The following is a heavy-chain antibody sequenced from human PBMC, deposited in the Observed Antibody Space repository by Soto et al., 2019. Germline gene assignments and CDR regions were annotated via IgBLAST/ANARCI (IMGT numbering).Heavy chain of an antibody. J-gene: IGHJ6*02. D-gene: IGHD6-13*01. CDR2: MNPNSGNT. CDR3: ARVSGSWFRYGMDV. CDR1: GYTFTSYD. V-gene: IGHV1-8*01. Sequence: ASVKVSCKASGYTFTSYDINWVRQATGQGLEWMGWMNPNSGNTVYAQKFQGRVTITADDSTSTAYMELSSLRSEDTAVYYCARVSGSWFRYGMDVWGQGTTVTVSS.